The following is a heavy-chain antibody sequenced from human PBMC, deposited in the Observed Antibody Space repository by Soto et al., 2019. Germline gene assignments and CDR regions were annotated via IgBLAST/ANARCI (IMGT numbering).Heavy chain of an antibody. Sequence: ASVKVSCKASGYTFTSYGISWVRQAPGQGLEWMGRISAYNGNTNYAQKLQGRVTMTTDTSTSTAYMELRSLRSDDTAVYYCARDMAATMIRAGDWYFDLWGRGTLVTVSS. J-gene: IGHJ2*01. V-gene: IGHV1-18*04. D-gene: IGHD5-12*01. CDR2: ISAYNGNT. CDR1: GYTFTSYG. CDR3: ARDMAATMIRAGDWYFDL.